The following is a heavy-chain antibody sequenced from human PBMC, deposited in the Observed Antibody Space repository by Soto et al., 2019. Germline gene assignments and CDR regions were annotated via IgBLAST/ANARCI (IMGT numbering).Heavy chain of an antibody. V-gene: IGHV4-30-4*01. D-gene: IGHD2-21*01. J-gene: IGHJ5*02. CDR2: MYYSGGT. Sequence: QVQLQESGPGLVEPSQTLSLTCIVSGGSISSGDYYWSWIRQPPGKGLEWIGYMYYSGGTYYNPSLKSRVGLSLDTSKNQFSLRLNSVTATDTAVYYCAGHISGHWFDPWGLGTLVTVSS. CDR1: GGSISSGDYY. CDR3: AGHISGHWFDP.